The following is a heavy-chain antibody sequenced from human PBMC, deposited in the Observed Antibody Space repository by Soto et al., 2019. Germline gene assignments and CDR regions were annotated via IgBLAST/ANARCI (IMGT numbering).Heavy chain of an antibody. CDR3: ARGRPGRDIVVVPVADFDY. D-gene: IGHD2-2*01. CDR2: INHSGST. J-gene: IGHJ4*02. Sequence: QVQLQQWGAGLLKPSETLSLTCAVYGGSFSGYYWSWIRLPPGKGLEWIGEINHSGSTNYNPSLKSRVTISVDTSKNQFSLKLSSVTAADTAVYYCARGRPGRDIVVVPVADFDYWGQGTLVTVSS. V-gene: IGHV4-34*01. CDR1: GGSFSGYY.